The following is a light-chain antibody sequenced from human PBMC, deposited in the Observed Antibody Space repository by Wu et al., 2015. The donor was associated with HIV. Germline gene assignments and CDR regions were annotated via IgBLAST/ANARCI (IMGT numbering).Light chain of an antibody. Sequence: EIVLTQSPGTLPLSPGERATLSCRASQSVGNNYLAWYQQRPGQAPRLLIYAASSRATAVPDRFSGSGSGTDFTLTISRLEPEDSAVYYCQQYGSSPYTFGQGTKLEIK. CDR1: QSVGNNY. J-gene: IGKJ2*01. CDR2: AAS. CDR3: QQYGSSPYT. V-gene: IGKV3-20*01.